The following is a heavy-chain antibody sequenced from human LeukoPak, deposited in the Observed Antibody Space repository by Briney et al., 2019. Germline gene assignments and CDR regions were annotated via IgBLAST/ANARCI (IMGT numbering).Heavy chain of an antibody. CDR1: GYIFASYA. V-gene: IGHV1-18*01. CDR2: INNYNGNT. Sequence: RGASVKVSCKASGYIFASYAFSWVRQAPGQGLEWMGWINNYNGNTDYARNLQGRVTMTTETSTSTAYMELRSLRSDDTAVYFCARHSSQSHFDYWGQGTLDTVSS. CDR3: ARHSSQSHFDY. D-gene: IGHD3-22*01. J-gene: IGHJ4*02.